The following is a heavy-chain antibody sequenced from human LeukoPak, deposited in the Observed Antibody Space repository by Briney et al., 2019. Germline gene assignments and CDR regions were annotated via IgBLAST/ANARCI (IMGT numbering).Heavy chain of an antibody. V-gene: IGHV4-34*01. CDR2: INHSGST. Sequence: SETLSLTCAVYGGSFSGYYWSWIRQPPGKGLEWIGEINHSGSTNYNPSLKSRVTISVDTSKNQFSLKLSSVTAADTAVHYCARDGDSSVYWGQGTLVTVSS. D-gene: IGHD3-22*01. J-gene: IGHJ4*02. CDR1: GGSFSGYY. CDR3: ARDGDSSVY.